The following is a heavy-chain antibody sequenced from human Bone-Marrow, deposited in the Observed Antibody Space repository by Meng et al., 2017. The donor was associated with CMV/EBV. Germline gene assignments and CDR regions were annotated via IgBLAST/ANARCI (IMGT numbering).Heavy chain of an antibody. J-gene: IGHJ6*02. D-gene: IGHD1-14*01. CDR3: AGMRMPGPYYYYGMDV. Sequence: ASVKVSCKASGYTFTSYGISWVRQAPGQGLEWMGWINPNSGGTNYAQKFQGRVTMTRDTSISTAYMELSRLRSDDTAVYYCAGMRMPGPYYYYGMDVWGQGPTVTLYS. V-gene: IGHV1-2*02. CDR1: GYTFTSYG. CDR2: INPNSGGT.